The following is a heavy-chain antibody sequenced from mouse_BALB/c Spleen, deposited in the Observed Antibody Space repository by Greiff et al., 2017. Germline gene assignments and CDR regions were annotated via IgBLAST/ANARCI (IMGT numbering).Heavy chain of an antibody. CDR1: GFTFSSFG. V-gene: IGHV5-17*02. Sequence: EVKLVESGGGLVQPGGSRKLSCAASGFTFSSFGMHWVRQAPEKGLEWVAYISSGSSTIYYADTVKGRFTISRDNPKNTLFLQMTSLRSEDTAMYYCARDYGYAMDYWGQGTSVTVSS. J-gene: IGHJ4*01. D-gene: IGHD2-4*01. CDR2: ISSGSSTI. CDR3: ARDYGYAMDY.